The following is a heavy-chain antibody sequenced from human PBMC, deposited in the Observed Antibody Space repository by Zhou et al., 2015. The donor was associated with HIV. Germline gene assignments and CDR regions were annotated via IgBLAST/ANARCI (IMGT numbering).Heavy chain of an antibody. V-gene: IGHV3-33*01. CDR2: IWSDATNK. CDR1: GFTFSTYG. Sequence: HVQLVESGGGVVQPGKSLRLSCAASGFTFSTYGMNWVRQGPGKGLEWVAVIWSDATNKYYADSVKGRFTISRDNSKNTLYLQMNSLRAEDTAVYYCARGRVAGNAFDIWGQGTMVTVSS. CDR3: ARGRVAGNAFDI. J-gene: IGHJ3*02. D-gene: IGHD2-15*01.